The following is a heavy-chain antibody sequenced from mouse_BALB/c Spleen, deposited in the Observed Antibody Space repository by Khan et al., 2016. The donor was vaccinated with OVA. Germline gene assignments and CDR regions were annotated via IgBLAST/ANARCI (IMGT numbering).Heavy chain of an antibody. CDR1: GNTLTTYT. V-gene: IGHV1-4*01. CDR2: INPSSVYS. D-gene: IGHD1-3*01. CDR3: ARKEVGGYVDY. Sequence: QVQLQQSGAELARPGASVKMSCKASGNTLTTYTMHWVKQRPGQGLEWIGYINPSSVYSHYNQKFKDKATLTADQSSSTAYMQLSSLTSEDSAVYYCARKEVGGYVDYWGQGTTLTVSS. J-gene: IGHJ2*01.